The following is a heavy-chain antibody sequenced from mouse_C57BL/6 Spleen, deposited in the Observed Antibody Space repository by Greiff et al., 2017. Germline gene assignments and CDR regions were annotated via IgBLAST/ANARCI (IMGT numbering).Heavy chain of an antibody. D-gene: IGHD4-1*01. Sequence: VMLVESGGGLVKPGGSLKLSCAASGFTFSSYAMSWVRQTPEKRLEWVATISDGGSYTYYPDNVKGRFTISRDNAKNNLYLQMSHLKSEDTAMYYCAREGTGTLALGYWGQGTTLTVSS. CDR2: ISDGGSYT. CDR3: AREGTGTLALGY. J-gene: IGHJ2*01. CDR1: GFTFSSYA. V-gene: IGHV5-4*01.